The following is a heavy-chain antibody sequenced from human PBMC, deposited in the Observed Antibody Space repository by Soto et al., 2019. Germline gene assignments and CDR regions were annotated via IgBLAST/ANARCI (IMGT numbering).Heavy chain of an antibody. Sequence: PGESLKISCKGSGYSFTSYWIGWVRQMPGKGLEWMGIIYPGDSDTRYSPSFQGQVTISADKSISTAYLQWSSLKASDTAMYYCARAQEGDMVYYYYGMDVWGQGTTVTVSS. V-gene: IGHV5-51*01. CDR3: ARAQEGDMVYYYYGMDV. D-gene: IGHD2-15*01. CDR1: GYSFTSYW. CDR2: IYPGDSDT. J-gene: IGHJ6*02.